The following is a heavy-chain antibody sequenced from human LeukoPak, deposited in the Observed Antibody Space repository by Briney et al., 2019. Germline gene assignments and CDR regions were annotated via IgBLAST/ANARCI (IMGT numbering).Heavy chain of an antibody. CDR3: ATDSSGYDAFDI. CDR1: GFTVSSNY. J-gene: IGHJ3*02. CDR2: IYSGGST. V-gene: IGHV3-53*01. Sequence: PGGSLRLSCAASGFTVSSNYMSWVRQAPGKGLEWVSVIYSGGSTYYADSVKGRFTISRDNSKNTLYLQMNSLRAGDTAVYYCATDSSGYDAFDIWGQGTMVTVSS. D-gene: IGHD3-22*01.